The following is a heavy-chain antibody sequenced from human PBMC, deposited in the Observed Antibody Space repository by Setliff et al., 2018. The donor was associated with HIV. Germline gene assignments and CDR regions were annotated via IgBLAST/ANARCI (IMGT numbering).Heavy chain of an antibody. Sequence: PSETLSLTCAVSGGSFSSGSYSWSWIRQPPGKGLEWIGYIYHSGSTYSNPSLKSRVTISVDTSKNQFSLKLSSVTAADTAVYYCARWPPHRSSDYDQEYYFDYWGQGTLVTVSS. CDR3: ARWPPHRSSDYDQEYYFDY. J-gene: IGHJ4*02. V-gene: IGHV4-30-2*01. CDR2: IYHSGST. D-gene: IGHD3-22*01. CDR1: GGSFSSGSYS.